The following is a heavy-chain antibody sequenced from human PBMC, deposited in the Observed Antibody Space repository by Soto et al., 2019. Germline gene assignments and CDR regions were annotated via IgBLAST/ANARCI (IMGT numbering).Heavy chain of an antibody. J-gene: IGHJ3*02. Sequence: EVQLVESGGDLVQPGRSLRLSCTTSGFTFGDYAVSWLRQAPGKGLEWVSFIRSKAAGGTAEYAASVKGRITTSRDDSKSIAYLQMTSLKPEDTAVYYCSRELLVVLAFDIWGQGTMVTVSS. D-gene: IGHD2-21*01. CDR2: IRSKAAGGTA. CDR3: SRELLVVLAFDI. V-gene: IGHV3-49*03. CDR1: GFTFGDYA.